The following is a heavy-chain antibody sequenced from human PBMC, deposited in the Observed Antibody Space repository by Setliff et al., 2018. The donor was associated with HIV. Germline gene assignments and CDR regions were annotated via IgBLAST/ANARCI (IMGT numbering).Heavy chain of an antibody. V-gene: IGHV4-38-2*01. CDR3: ARIWLHKDADIPRFDP. CDR2: IYRSGST. Sequence: KPSETLSLTCVVYYYSVNSDYHWGWIRQSPGRGLQWIGHIYRSGSTYYTPSLSGRVTMSIDTSKDQFSLKLTSLTAADTAVYYCARIWLHKDADIPRFDPWGQGILVTVSS. D-gene: IGHD6-19*01. J-gene: IGHJ5*02. CDR1: YYSVNSDYH.